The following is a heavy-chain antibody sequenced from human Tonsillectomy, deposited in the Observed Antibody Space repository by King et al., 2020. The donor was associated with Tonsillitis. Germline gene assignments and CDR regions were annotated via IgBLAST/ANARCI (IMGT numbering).Heavy chain of an antibody. D-gene: IGHD4-23*01. CDR3: ARDDPTVVTPDWYFDL. CDR1: GGTFSNYA. Sequence: QLVQSGAEVKKPGSSVKVSCKASGGTFSNYAISWVRQAPGQGLEWMGGSIPIFGTADYAQKFHGRVTITADESTSTAYMELSSLRSEDTAVYYCARDDPTVVTPDWYFDLWGRGTLVTVSS. CDR2: SIPIFGTA. V-gene: IGHV1-69*01. J-gene: IGHJ2*01.